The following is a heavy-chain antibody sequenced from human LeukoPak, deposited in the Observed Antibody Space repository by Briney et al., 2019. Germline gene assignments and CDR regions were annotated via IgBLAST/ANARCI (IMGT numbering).Heavy chain of an antibody. V-gene: IGHV1-8*01. D-gene: IGHD3-9*01. CDR2: MNPNSGNT. Sequence: GASVKVSCKASGYTFTSYDINWVRQATGQGLEWMGWMNPNSGNTGYAQKFQGRVTMTRNTSISTAYMELSSLRSEDTAVYYCARGGNPYYDILTGYYSSYYFDYWGQGTLVTVSS. J-gene: IGHJ4*02. CDR3: ARGGNPYYDILTGYYSSYYFDY. CDR1: GYTFTSYD.